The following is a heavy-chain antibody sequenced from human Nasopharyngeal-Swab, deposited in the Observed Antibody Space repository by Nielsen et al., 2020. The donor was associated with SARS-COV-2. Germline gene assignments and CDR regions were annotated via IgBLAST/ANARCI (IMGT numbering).Heavy chain of an antibody. CDR1: GYTFTSYG. D-gene: IGHD6-19*01. Sequence: ASVEVSCKASGYTFTSYGISWVRQAPGQGLEWMGWISAYNGNTNYAQKLQGRVTKTTDTSTSTAYMELRSLRSDDTAVYYCARAVGQQWLVRRNYFDYWGQGTLVTVSS. J-gene: IGHJ4*02. CDR2: ISAYNGNT. V-gene: IGHV1-18*01. CDR3: ARAVGQQWLVRRNYFDY.